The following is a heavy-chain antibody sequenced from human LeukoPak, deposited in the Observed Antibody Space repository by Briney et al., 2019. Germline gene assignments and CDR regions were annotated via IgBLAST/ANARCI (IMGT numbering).Heavy chain of an antibody. V-gene: IGHV4-34*01. D-gene: IGHD6-13*01. Sequence: SETLSLTCAVYGGSFSGYYWSWIRQPLGKGLEWIGEINHSGSTNYNPSLKSRVTISVDTSKNQFSLKLSSVTAADTAVYYCAKDFYYGYSSRFQHWGQGTLVTVSS. CDR3: AKDFYYGYSSRFQH. CDR2: INHSGST. CDR1: GGSFSGYY. J-gene: IGHJ1*01.